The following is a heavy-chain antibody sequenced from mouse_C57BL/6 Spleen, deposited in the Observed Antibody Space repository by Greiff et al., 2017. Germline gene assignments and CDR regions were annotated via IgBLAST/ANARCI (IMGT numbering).Heavy chain of an antibody. CDR3: AREGDYAMDY. CDR2: IDPSDSET. CDR1: GYTFTSYW. V-gene: IGHV1-52*01. Sequence: VQLQQPGAELVRPGSSVKLSCKASGYTFTSYWMHWVKQRPIQGLEWIGNIDPSDSETHYNQKFKDKATLTVDKSSSTAYMQLSSLTSEDSAVYYWAREGDYAMDYWGQGTSVTVSS. J-gene: IGHJ4*01. D-gene: IGHD3-3*01.